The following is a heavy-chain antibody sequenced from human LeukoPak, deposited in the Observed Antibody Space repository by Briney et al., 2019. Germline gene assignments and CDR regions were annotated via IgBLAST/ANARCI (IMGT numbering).Heavy chain of an antibody. J-gene: IGHJ4*02. D-gene: IGHD4-17*01. CDR2: IYHSGST. CDR3: ARGGRYGDRAIDY. Sequence: PSETLSLTCAVSGGSISSGGYSWSWIRQPPGKGLEWIGYIYHSGSTYYNPSLKSRVTISVDRSKNQFSLKLSSVTAADTAVYYCARGGRYGDRAIDYWGQGTLVTVSS. CDR1: GGSISSGGYS. V-gene: IGHV4-30-2*01.